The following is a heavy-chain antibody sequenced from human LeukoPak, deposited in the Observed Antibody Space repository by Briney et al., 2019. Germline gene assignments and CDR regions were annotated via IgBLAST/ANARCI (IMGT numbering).Heavy chain of an antibody. CDR3: ATGYCSSTSCYRGYYYYYMDV. CDR1: GGTFSSYA. Sequence: GASVKVSCKASGGTFSSYAISWVRQATGQGLEWMGRIIPIFGTANYAQKFQGRVTITTDESTSTAYMELSSLRSEDTAVYYCATGYCSSTSCYRGYYYYYMDVWGKGATVTVSS. D-gene: IGHD2-2*02. CDR2: IIPIFGTA. V-gene: IGHV1-69*05. J-gene: IGHJ6*03.